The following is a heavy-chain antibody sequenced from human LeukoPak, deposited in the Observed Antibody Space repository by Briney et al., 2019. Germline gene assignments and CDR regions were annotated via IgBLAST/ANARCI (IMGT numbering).Heavy chain of an antibody. J-gene: IGHJ4*02. CDR3: ARERFLHDSGDY. V-gene: IGHV3-11*06. CDR2: ITPSSTYT. Sequence: PGGSLRLSCAASGFTFSDYYMNWIRQAPGKGLEWVSYITPSSTYTNYADSVKGRFTISRDNAKNSLYLQMNSLRDEDTAVYYCARERFLHDSGDYWGQGTLVTVSS. D-gene: IGHD3-3*01. CDR1: GFTFSDYY.